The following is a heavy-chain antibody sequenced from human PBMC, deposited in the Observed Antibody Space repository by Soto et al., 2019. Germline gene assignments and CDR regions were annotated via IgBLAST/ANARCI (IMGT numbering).Heavy chain of an antibody. D-gene: IGHD2-2*01. CDR1: GGTFSSYT. Sequence: QVQLVQSGAEVKKPGSSVKVSCKASGGTFSSYTISWVRQAPGQGLEWMGRIIPILGIANYAQKFQGRVTITADKSTSTAYMELSSLRSEDTAVYYCASLRAVVPAANFDYWGQGTLVTVSS. J-gene: IGHJ4*02. CDR2: IIPILGIA. CDR3: ASLRAVVPAANFDY. V-gene: IGHV1-69*02.